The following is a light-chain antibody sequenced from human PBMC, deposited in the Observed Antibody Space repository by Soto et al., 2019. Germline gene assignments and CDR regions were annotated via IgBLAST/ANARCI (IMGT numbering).Light chain of an antibody. CDR3: QQYFSSRT. V-gene: IGKV3-20*01. CDR1: QSISSNY. J-gene: IGKJ1*01. Sequence: EVVLAQSPGTLSLSPGERATLSCRASQSISSNYLAWYQQKPGQAPRLLIYATSGRATGIPDRFSGSGSGTDFTLTISRLEPEDFAVYYCQQYFSSRTFGQGTKVDI. CDR2: ATS.